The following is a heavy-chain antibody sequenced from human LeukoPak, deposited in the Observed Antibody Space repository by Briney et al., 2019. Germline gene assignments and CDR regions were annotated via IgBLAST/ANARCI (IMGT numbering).Heavy chain of an antibody. J-gene: IGHJ6*03. D-gene: IGHD3-3*01. CDR2: INHSGST. CDR3: ARGAYDFWSGYYYPGYYYYMDV. CDR1: GGSFSGYY. Sequence: SETLSLTCAVYGGSFSGYYWSWIRQPPGKGLEWIGEINHSGSTNYNPSLKSRVTISVDTSKNQFSLKLSSVTAADTAVYYCARGAYDFWSGYYYPGYYYYMDVWGKGTTVTVSS. V-gene: IGHV4-34*01.